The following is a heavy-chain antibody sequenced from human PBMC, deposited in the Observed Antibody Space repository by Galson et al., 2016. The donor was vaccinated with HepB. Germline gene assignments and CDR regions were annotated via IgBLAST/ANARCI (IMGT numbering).Heavy chain of an antibody. V-gene: IGHV3-30*03. Sequence: SLRLSCAASEFPFSTYGMHWVRQAPGKGLEWVSAISYDGSLEYYEDSVKGRFTISRDNAKHSLNLQMNDLEAEDTAFYFCARASSGRVISFFDSWGQGTLVTVSS. J-gene: IGHJ4*02. CDR1: EFPFSTYG. D-gene: IGHD1-1*01. CDR2: ISYDGSLE. CDR3: ARASSGRVISFFDS.